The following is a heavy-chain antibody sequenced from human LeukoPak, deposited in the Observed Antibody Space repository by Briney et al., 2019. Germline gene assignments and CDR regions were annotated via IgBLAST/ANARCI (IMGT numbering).Heavy chain of an antibody. D-gene: IGHD2-2*01. Sequence: GGSLKLSCATSGFTFSGSHMHWVRQASGKGLERVGHVRSKADNYATAYAASVKGRFTISRDDSKNTAYLQMNSLKTEDTAVYYCSRQTNSCHDYWGQGTLVTVSS. CDR2: VRSKADNYAT. J-gene: IGHJ4*02. CDR3: SRQTNSCHDY. CDR1: GFTFSGSH. V-gene: IGHV3-73*01.